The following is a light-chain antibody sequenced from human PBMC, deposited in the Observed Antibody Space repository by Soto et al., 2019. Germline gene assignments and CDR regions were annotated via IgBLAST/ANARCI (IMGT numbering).Light chain of an antibody. J-gene: IGKJ3*01. V-gene: IGKV1-5*01. CDR1: QNIDSW. CDR2: DAS. CDR3: QQYNSYPYS. Sequence: DIQVTQSPSTLSASVGDRVTISCRASQNIDSWLAWYQQKPGKAPKLLIYDASSLESGVPSRFSGSGSGTEFTLTISSLQPDDFATYYCQQYNSYPYSSGPGTKVDIK.